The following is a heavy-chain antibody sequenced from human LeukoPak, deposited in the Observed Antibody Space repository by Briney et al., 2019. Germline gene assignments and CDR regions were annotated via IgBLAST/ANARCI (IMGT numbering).Heavy chain of an antibody. CDR3: ASPDASEYYYETTDSYEEDY. CDR2: IYYSGTT. V-gene: IGHV4-39*01. Sequence: SETLSLTCTVSGRSISSSSYYWGWIRQPPGKGLEWIGSIYYSGTTYYNPSLKSRLTISVDTSKTQFSLKLSSVTATDTVAFYCASPDASEYYYETTDSYEEDYWGQGTLVTVSS. D-gene: IGHD3-22*01. CDR1: GRSISSSSYY. J-gene: IGHJ4*02.